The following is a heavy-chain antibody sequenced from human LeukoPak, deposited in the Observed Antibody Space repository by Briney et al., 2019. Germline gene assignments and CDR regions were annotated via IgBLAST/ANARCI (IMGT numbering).Heavy chain of an antibody. D-gene: IGHD2-15*01. CDR2: MTSSSTI. J-gene: IGHJ4*02. CDR3: ARDSIVVVVAATPGDY. CDR1: GFTFSSYS. V-gene: IGHV3-69-1*01. Sequence: GGSLRLSCAASGFTFSSYSMNWVRQAPGKGLEWVATMTSSSTIYYADSVKGRFTISRDNAKNSVYLQMNSLRDEDTAVYSCARDSIVVVVAATPGDYWGQGTLVTVSS.